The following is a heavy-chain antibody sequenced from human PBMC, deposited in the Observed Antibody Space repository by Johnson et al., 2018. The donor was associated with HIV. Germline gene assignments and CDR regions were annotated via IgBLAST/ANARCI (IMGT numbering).Heavy chain of an antibody. J-gene: IGHJ3*02. D-gene: IGHD3-3*01. Sequence: EVQLVESGGGLVQPGGSLKLSCAASGFTFSGSAIHWVRQASGKGLEWVGRIRSKANSYATAYAASVKGRFTISRDDSKNTAYLQMNSLKIEDTAVYYCTRSDSTYYNFWSGYYVAFDIWGQGTMVTVSS. CDR2: IRSKANSYAT. CDR1: GFTFSGSA. CDR3: TRSDSTYYNFWSGYYVAFDI. V-gene: IGHV3-73*01.